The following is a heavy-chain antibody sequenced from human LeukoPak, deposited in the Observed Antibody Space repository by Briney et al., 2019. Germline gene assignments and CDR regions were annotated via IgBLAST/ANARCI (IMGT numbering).Heavy chain of an antibody. CDR2: INHSGST. J-gene: IGHJ4*02. CDR1: GGSFRGYY. D-gene: IGHD3-10*01. V-gene: IGHV4-34*01. CDR3: ARVFYGSGRFDY. Sequence: SETLSLTCAVYGGSFRGYYWSWIRQPPGKGLEWIGEINHSGSTNYNPSLKSRVTISVDTSKNQFSLKLSSVTAADTAVYYCARVFYGSGRFDYWGQGTLVTVSS.